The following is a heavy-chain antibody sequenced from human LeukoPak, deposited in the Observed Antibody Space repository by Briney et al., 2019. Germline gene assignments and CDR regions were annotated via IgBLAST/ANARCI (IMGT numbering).Heavy chain of an antibody. Sequence: SETLSLTCTVSGGSISSGSYYWSWIRQPAGKGLEWIGRIYTSGSTNYNPSLKSRVTISVDTSKNQFSLKLSSVTAADTAVYYCARELEGIAAAGTHYYMDVWGKGTTVTVSS. CDR1: GGSISSGSYY. V-gene: IGHV4-61*02. CDR2: IYTSGST. J-gene: IGHJ6*03. CDR3: ARELEGIAAAGTHYYMDV. D-gene: IGHD6-13*01.